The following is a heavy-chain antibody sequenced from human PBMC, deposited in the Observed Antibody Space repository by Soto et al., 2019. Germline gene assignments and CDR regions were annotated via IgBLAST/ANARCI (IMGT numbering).Heavy chain of an antibody. Sequence: QVQLQESGPGLVKPSGTLSLTCAVSGGSISSSHWWRWVRQPPGKGLEWIGEIYHSGSTNYNPSPKSRVTISVDKSQNQFSLKLSSVTAADTAVYYCARREITAAGDDYWGQGTLVTVSS. CDR3: ARREITAAGDDY. J-gene: IGHJ4*02. CDR2: IYHSGST. CDR1: GGSISSSHW. D-gene: IGHD6-13*01. V-gene: IGHV4-4*02.